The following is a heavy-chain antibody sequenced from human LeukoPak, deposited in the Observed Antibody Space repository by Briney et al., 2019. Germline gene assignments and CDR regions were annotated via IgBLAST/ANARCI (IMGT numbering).Heavy chain of an antibody. V-gene: IGHV3-53*05. CDR2: IYSGGST. D-gene: IGHD2-2*01. CDR3: ARSGTLRRGLVALPAGFDY. J-gene: IGHJ4*02. Sequence: GGALRLSCGAHGFPVRNTYMRWVRWAPGKGVGWVSVIYSGGSTYYADSVKGRFTISRDNSKNTLYLQMNSLRAEDTAVYYCARSGTLRRGLVALPAGFDYWGQGTLVTVSS. CDR1: GFPVRNTY.